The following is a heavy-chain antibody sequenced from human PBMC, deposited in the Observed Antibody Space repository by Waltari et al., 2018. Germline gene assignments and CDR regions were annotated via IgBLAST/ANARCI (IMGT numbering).Heavy chain of an antibody. J-gene: IGHJ4*02. D-gene: IGHD1-26*01. CDR3: ARLTWELLEGGFDY. Sequence: QLQLQESGPGLVKPSETLSLTCTVSGGSISSSSYYWGWIRQPPGKGLEWIGSIYYSGSTYYNPSLKSRVTISVDTSKNQFSLKLSSVTAADTAVYYCARLTWELLEGGFDYWGQGTLVTVSS. V-gene: IGHV4-39*01. CDR2: IYYSGST. CDR1: GGSISSSSYY.